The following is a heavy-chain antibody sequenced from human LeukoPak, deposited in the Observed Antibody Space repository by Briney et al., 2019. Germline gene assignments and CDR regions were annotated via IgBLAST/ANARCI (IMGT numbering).Heavy chain of an antibody. V-gene: IGHV4-38-2*02. J-gene: IGHJ4*02. Sequence: SETLSLTCTVSGYSISSGYYWGWIRQPPGKGLGWIGSIYHSGSTYYNPSLKSRVTISVDTSKNQFPLKLSSVTAADTAVYYCARERSSGWYFTWGQGTLVTVSS. CDR1: GYSISSGYY. D-gene: IGHD6-19*01. CDR3: ARERSSGWYFT. CDR2: IYHSGST.